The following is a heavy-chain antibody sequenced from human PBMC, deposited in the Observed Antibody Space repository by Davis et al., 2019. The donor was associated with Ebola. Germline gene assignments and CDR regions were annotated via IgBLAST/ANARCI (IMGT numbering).Heavy chain of an antibody. CDR2: TYSNSKWYK. J-gene: IGHJ3*02. CDR1: GDRLSRRRAA. CDR3: ARVNWRAGKAFDI. D-gene: IGHD1-1*01. V-gene: IGHV6-1*01. Sequence: HPRIPSLTPAISGDRLSRRRAARISPRQTPSRGLEWQERTYSNSKWYKDSAVSLKSRITFNPDTSKNQFSLQLDSVTPEDTAISYCARVNWRAGKAFDIWGQGSMVTVSS.